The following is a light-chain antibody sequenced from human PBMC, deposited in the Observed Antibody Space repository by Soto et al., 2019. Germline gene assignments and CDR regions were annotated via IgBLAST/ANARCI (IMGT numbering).Light chain of an antibody. CDR1: QSVSSN. V-gene: IGKV3-15*01. CDR3: QQYNSWPQT. J-gene: IGKJ1*01. Sequence: EILITQSPSTLSVSPGERATLSCRASQSVSSNLAWYQQKPGQAPRLLIYGASTRATGIPARFSGSGSGTEFTLTTSSLQSEDFALYYCQQYNSWPQTLGQGTKVDIK. CDR2: GAS.